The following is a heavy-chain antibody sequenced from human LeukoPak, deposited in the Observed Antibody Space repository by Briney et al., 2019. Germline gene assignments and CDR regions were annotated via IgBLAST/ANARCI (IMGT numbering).Heavy chain of an antibody. J-gene: IGHJ3*02. V-gene: IGHV1-46*01. D-gene: IGHD2-21*02. CDR3: ARVRVTATDIFDI. CDR1: RYIFTWRF. Sequence: ASVTVSCKATRYIFTWRFIHSLRQAPGEGLEWMGIINPTGGSTRYAQKFQGRVTMTRDTSTSTVYMELSSLRCEGTAMYYCARVRVTATDIFDIWGQGTTVIVSS. CDR2: INPTGGST.